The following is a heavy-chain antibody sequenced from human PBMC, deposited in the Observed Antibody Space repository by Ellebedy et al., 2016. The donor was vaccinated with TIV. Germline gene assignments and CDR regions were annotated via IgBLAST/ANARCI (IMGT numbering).Heavy chain of an antibody. V-gene: IGHV3-9*01. J-gene: IGHJ3*02. Sequence: SLKISXAVSGFTFGDYAMHWVRQAPGKGLEWVSGLSRNSGSIGYADSVKGRFTISRDNARNSLYLQMNSLRVEDTALYYCAKVTGREWDRPNVFDIWGQGTMITVSS. D-gene: IGHD1-26*01. CDR2: LSRNSGSI. CDR1: GFTFGDYA. CDR3: AKVTGREWDRPNVFDI.